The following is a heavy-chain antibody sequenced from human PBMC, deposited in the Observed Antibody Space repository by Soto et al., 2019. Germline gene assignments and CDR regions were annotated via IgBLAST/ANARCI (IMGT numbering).Heavy chain of an antibody. CDR1: GSTFSSYA. CDR3: AKDRENYGDYGGFDY. CDR2: ISYDGSNK. J-gene: IGHJ4*02. Sequence: GGSLRLSCAASGSTFSSYAMHWVRQAPGKGLEWVAVISYDGSNKYYADSVKGRFTISRDNSKNTLYLQMNSLRAEDTAVYYCAKDRENYGDYGGFDYWGQGTLVTVSS. V-gene: IGHV3-30-3*01. D-gene: IGHD4-17*01.